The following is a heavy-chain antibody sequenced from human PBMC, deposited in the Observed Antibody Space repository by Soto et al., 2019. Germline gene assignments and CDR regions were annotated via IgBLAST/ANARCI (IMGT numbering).Heavy chain of an antibody. Sequence: PSETLSLTCAVSGGSISSGGYSWSWIRQPPGKGLEWTGYIYHSGSTYYNPSLKSRVTISVDRSKNQFSLKLSSVTAADTDVYYCARVPDRWGQGTLVTV. D-gene: IGHD2-2*01. CDR1: GGSISSGGYS. CDR3: ARVPDR. V-gene: IGHV4-30-2*01. J-gene: IGHJ5*02. CDR2: IYHSGST.